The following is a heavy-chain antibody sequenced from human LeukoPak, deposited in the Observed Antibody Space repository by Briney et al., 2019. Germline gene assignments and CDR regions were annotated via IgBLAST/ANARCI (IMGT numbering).Heavy chain of an antibody. Sequence: GGSLRLSCAASGFTFDDYTMHWVRHAPGKGLEWVSLISWDGGSTYYADSVKGRFTISRDNSKNSLYLQMNSLRTEDTALYYCAKDKSGYVDYWGQGTLVTVSS. CDR2: ISWDGGST. CDR3: AKDKSGYVDY. J-gene: IGHJ4*02. V-gene: IGHV3-43*01. CDR1: GFTFDDYT. D-gene: IGHD1-26*01.